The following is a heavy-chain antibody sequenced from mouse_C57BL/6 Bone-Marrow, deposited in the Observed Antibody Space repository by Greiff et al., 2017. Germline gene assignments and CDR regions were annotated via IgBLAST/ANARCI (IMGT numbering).Heavy chain of an antibody. CDR3: EREGDWFAY. Sequence: QVQLKEPGAELVKPGASVKLSCKASGYTFTSYWMQWVKQRPGQGLEWIGEIDPSDSYTNYNQKFKGKATLTVDTSSSTAYMQLSSRTSEDSAVYYCEREGDWFAYWGQGTLVTVSA. J-gene: IGHJ3*01. CDR1: GYTFTSYW. V-gene: IGHV1-50*01. CDR2: IDPSDSYT.